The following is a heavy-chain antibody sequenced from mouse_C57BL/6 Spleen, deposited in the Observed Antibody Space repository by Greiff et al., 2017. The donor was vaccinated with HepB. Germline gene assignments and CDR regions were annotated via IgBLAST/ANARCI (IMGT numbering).Heavy chain of an antibody. D-gene: IGHD2-5*01. CDR3: ARPAYYSNYGAMDY. CDR1: GFTFSDYG. J-gene: IGHJ4*01. V-gene: IGHV5-17*01. CDR2: ISSGSSTI. Sequence: DVKLVESGGGLVKPGGSLKLSCAASGFTFSDYGMHWVRQAPEKGLEWVAYISSGSSTIYYADTVKGRFTISRDNAKNTLFLQMTSLRSEDTAMYYCARPAYYSNYGAMDYWGQGTAVTVSS.